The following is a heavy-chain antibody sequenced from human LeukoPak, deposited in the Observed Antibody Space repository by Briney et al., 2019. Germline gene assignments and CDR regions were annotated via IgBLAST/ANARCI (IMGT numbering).Heavy chain of an antibody. Sequence: GGSLRLSCAASGFGFSDFGMHWVRQAPGKGLEWVAVIWHDGANKYYADSVKGRFTISRENAKNSLYLQMNSLRAGDTAVYYCARDPSGRGMDVWGQGTTVTVSS. J-gene: IGHJ6*02. CDR1: GFGFSDFG. CDR3: ARDPSGRGMDV. CDR2: IWHDGANK. V-gene: IGHV3-33*01. D-gene: IGHD6-19*01.